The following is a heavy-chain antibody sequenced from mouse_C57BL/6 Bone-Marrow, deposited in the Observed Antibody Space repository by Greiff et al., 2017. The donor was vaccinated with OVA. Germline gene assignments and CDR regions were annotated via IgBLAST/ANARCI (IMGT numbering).Heavy chain of an antibody. CDR2: ISDGGSYT. CDR1: GFTFSSYA. CDR3: ARDPLSYYSRAMDY. D-gene: IGHD2-12*01. Sequence: EVNVVESGGGLVKPGGSLKLSCAASGFTFSSYAMSWVRQTPEKRLEWVATISDGGSYTYYPDNVKGRFTISRDNAKNNLYLQMSHLKSEDTAMYYCARDPLSYYSRAMDYWGQGTSVTVSS. V-gene: IGHV5-4*01. J-gene: IGHJ4*01.